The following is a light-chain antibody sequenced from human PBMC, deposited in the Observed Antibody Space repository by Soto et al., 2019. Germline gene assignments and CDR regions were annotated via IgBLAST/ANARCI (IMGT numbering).Light chain of an antibody. CDR1: SSDVGSYNR. J-gene: IGLJ1*01. CDR3: SSYTSSNTYV. V-gene: IGLV2-18*02. Sequence: QSVLTQPPSVSGSPGQSVAISCTGTSSDVGSYNRVSWYQQPPSTAPKVMIYEVSNRPSGVPDRFSGSKSGNTASLTISGLQAEDEADYYCSSYTSSNTYVFGTGTKVTVL. CDR2: EVS.